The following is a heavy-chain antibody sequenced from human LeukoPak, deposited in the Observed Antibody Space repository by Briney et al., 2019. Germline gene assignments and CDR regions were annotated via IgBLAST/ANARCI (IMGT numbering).Heavy chain of an antibody. V-gene: IGHV1-69*06. CDR3: ARDLYNWNYLFDY. CDR2: IIPIFGTA. J-gene: IGHJ4*02. CDR1: GGTFSSYA. D-gene: IGHD1-7*01. Sequence: SVKVSCKASGGTFSSYAISWVRQAPGQGLEWMGGIIPIFGTANYAQKFQGRVTMTEDTSTDTAYMELSSLRSEDTAVYYCARDLYNWNYLFDYWGQGTLVTVSS.